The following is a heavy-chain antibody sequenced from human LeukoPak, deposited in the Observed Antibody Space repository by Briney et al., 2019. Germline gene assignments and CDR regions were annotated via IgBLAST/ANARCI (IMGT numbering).Heavy chain of an antibody. D-gene: IGHD3-10*01. J-gene: IGHJ4*02. CDR2: IYYSGST. CDR3: AGERSRWLGFDY. Sequence: SETLSLTCTVSGGSISSGDYYWSWIRQPPGKGLEGIGYIYYSGSTYYTPSLKSRVTISVDTSKDQFSVKVRSVTAADTAVYYCAGERSRWLGFDYWGQGTLVTVSS. CDR1: GGSISSGDYY. V-gene: IGHV4-30-4*01.